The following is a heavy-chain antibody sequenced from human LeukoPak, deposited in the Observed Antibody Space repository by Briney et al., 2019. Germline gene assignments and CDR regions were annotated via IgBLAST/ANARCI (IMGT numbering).Heavy chain of an antibody. Sequence: SETLSLTCAVYGGSFSGYYWSWIRQPPGKGLEWIGEINHSGSTNYNPSLKSRVTMSVDTSKNQFSLILSSVTAADTAVYYCARDTRTVDGMDVWGQGTTVTVSS. V-gene: IGHV4-34*01. CDR1: GGSFSGYY. J-gene: IGHJ6*02. D-gene: IGHD4-17*01. CDR3: ARDTRTVDGMDV. CDR2: INHSGST.